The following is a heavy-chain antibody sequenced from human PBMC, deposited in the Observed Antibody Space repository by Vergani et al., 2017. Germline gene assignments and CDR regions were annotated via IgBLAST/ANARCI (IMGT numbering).Heavy chain of an antibody. CDR3: ARERVVVAAKGNNWFDP. D-gene: IGHD2-15*01. CDR1: GYSISSGYY. CDR2: IYHSGST. J-gene: IGHJ5*02. V-gene: IGHV4-38-2*02. Sequence: QVQLQESGPGLVKPSETLSLTCTVSGYSISSGYYWGWIRQPPGKGLEWIGSIYHSGSTYYNPSLKSRVTISVDTSKNQFSLKLSSVTAADTAVYYCARERVVVAAKGNNWFDPWGHGTLVTVSS.